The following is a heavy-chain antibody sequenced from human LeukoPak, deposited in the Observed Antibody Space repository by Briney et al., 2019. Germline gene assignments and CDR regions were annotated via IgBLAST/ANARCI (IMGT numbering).Heavy chain of an antibody. D-gene: IGHD6-13*01. J-gene: IGHJ3*02. V-gene: IGHV1-2*06. Sequence: GASVKVSCKASGYTFSGYYIHWVRQAPGQGLEWMGRIIPKGGDSKYTQKFQGRVAMTRDTSITTAYMELTRLTSDDTAVYFCARSGSGSSWYGGTMWSFDIWGQGTLVTVSS. CDR3: ARSGSGSSWYGGTMWSFDI. CDR2: IIPKGGDS. CDR1: GYTFSGYY.